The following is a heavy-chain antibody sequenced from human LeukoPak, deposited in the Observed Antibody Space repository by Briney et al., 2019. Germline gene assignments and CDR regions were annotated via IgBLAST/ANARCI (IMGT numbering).Heavy chain of an antibody. CDR1: GFTVSSNY. J-gene: IGHJ4*02. V-gene: IGHV3-66*02. CDR2: IYSAGST. CDR3: AREPSGTYRLDY. Sequence: GGSLRLSCAASGFTVSSNYMSWVRQAPGKGLEWVSVIYSAGSTYYADSVKGRFTISRDNSKNTLYLQMNSLRAEDTAVYYCAREPSGTYRLDYWGQGTLVTVSS. D-gene: IGHD1-26*01.